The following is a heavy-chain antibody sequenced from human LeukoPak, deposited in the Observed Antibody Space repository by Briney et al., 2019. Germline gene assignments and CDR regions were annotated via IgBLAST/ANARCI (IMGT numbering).Heavy chain of an antibody. CDR3: ARGTNGDSYFDY. CDR1: GFTFDDYA. Sequence: GGSLRLSCAASGFTFDDYAMHWVRQAPGKGLEWVSLISWDGGSTYYADSVKGRFTISRDNAKNSLYLQMNSLRAEDTAVYYCARGTNGDSYFDYWGQGTLVTVSS. J-gene: IGHJ4*02. D-gene: IGHD4-17*01. CDR2: ISWDGGST. V-gene: IGHV3-43D*03.